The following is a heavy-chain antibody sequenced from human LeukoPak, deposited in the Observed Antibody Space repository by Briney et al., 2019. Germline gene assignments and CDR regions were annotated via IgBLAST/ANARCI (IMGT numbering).Heavy chain of an antibody. V-gene: IGHV3-7*03. CDR3: ARLFGGVTTYDY. D-gene: IGHD2-8*02. CDR2: MKGDGSHI. CDR1: GFIFGNFW. J-gene: IGHJ4*02. Sequence: PGRSLRLSCVASGFIFGNFWMSWVRQAPGRGLQWVASMKGDGSHIYYVDSVKGRFTISRDNARNSLYLQMNSLRVEDTAVYYCARLFGGVTTYDYWGQGALVAVSS.